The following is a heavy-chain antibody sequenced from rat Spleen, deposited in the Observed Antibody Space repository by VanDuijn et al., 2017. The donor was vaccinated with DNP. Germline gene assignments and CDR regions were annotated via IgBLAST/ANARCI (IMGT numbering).Heavy chain of an antibody. V-gene: IGHV5S10*01. CDR3: ATHTFTPGITTPFAY. Sequence: EVQLVESGGGLVQPGRSLKLSCAASGFTFSDYNMAWVRQAPKKGLEWVATISYDGSRTYYRDSVKGRFTISRDTAKSTLYLQMDSLRSEDTATYYCATHTFTPGITTPFAYWGQGTSVTVSS. CDR2: ISYDGSRT. CDR1: GFTFSDYN. J-gene: IGHJ4*01. D-gene: IGHD1-4*01.